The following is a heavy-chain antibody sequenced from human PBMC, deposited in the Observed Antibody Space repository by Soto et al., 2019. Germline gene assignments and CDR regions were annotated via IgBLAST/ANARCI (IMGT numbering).Heavy chain of an antibody. D-gene: IGHD3-10*01. CDR3: ARAITLPRGVRNCLDT. V-gene: IGHV6-1*01. CDR1: GDSVSSNDAV. J-gene: IGHJ5*02. CDR2: TYYRSKWYN. Sequence: PSQTLSLTCAISGDSVSSNDAVWNWIRQSPSRGLEWLGRTYYRSKWYNDYAGSVKSRITINPDTSKNQFSLELSSVTPEDTAVYYCARAITLPRGVRNCLDTWGQGTLDTVSS.